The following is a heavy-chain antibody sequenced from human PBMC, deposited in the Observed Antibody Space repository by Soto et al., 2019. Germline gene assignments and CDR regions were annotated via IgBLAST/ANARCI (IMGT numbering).Heavy chain of an antibody. CDR3: AREEARNYDILTGYYHDAFDI. V-gene: IGHV1-18*01. Sequence: ASVKVSCKASGYTFTSYGISWVRQAPGQGLEWMGWISAYNGNTNYAQKLQGRVTMTTDTSTSTAYMELRSLRSDDTAVYYCAREEARNYDILTGYYHDAFDIWGQGTMVTVSS. D-gene: IGHD3-9*01. CDR2: ISAYNGNT. CDR1: GYTFTSYG. J-gene: IGHJ3*02.